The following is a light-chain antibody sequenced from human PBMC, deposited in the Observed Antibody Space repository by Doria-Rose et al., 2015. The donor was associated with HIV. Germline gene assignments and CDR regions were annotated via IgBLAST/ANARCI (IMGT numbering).Light chain of an antibody. CDR2: GAP. Sequence: TQSPGTLSLSPGERATLSCRASQSVSANYLAWYQQRPGQSPRLLIYGAPSRSTDIPDRFSGSGSGTDFTHTISRLEPEDFAVYYCHQYASSRTFGQGTKVEIK. CDR3: HQYASSRT. J-gene: IGKJ1*01. V-gene: IGKV3-20*01. CDR1: QSVSANY.